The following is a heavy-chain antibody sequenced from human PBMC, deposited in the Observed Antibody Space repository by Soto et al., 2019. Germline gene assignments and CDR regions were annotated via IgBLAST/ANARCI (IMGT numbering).Heavy chain of an antibody. CDR3: AKDLNYDFSTSNWFGP. CDR1: GFTFSSYA. V-gene: IGHV3-23*01. J-gene: IGHJ5*02. Sequence: GGSLRLSCAASGFTFSSYAMSWVRQAPGKGLEWVSAISGSGGSTYYADSVKGRFTISRDNSKNTLYLQMNSLRAEDTAVYYCAKDLNYDFSTSNWFGPWGQGTLVTVSS. CDR2: ISGSGGST. D-gene: IGHD3-3*01.